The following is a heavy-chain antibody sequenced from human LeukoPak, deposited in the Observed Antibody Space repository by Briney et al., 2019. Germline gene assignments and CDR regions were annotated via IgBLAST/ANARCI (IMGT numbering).Heavy chain of an antibody. V-gene: IGHV4-34*01. Sequence: SETLSLTCAVYDGSFSSYYWSWIRQPPGKGLEWIGEINPSGSTNYNPSLKSRVTISVDTSKNQFSLKLSSVTAADTAVYYCGGGGTIAAAGVDYWGHGTLVTVSS. CDR1: DGSFSSYY. D-gene: IGHD6-13*01. CDR2: INPSGST. CDR3: GGGGTIAAAGVDY. J-gene: IGHJ4*01.